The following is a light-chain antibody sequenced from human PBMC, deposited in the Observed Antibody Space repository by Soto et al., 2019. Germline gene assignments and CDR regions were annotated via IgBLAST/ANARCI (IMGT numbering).Light chain of an antibody. V-gene: IGLV2-14*01. CDR1: SSDVGGYNY. CDR3: SSYTSSSTLLYV. CDR2: DVS. Sequence: QSDLTQPASVSGSPGQSITISCTGTSSDVGGYNYASWYQQHPGKAPKLMIYDVSNRPSGVSNRFSGSKSGNTASLTISGLQAEDEADYYRSSYTSSSTLLYVFVTGTKAPS. J-gene: IGLJ1*01.